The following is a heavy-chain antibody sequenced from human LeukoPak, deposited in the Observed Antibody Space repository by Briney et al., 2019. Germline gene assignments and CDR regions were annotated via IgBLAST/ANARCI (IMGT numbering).Heavy chain of an antibody. Sequence: SETLSLTCTVSGGSISSGGYYWSWLRQHPGKGLEWIGYIYYSGSTYYNPSLKSRVATSVDTSKNQFSLKLSSVTAADTAVYYCARESHYYDSSGYSYYFDYWGQGTLVTVSS. J-gene: IGHJ4*02. CDR1: GGSISSGGYY. CDR2: IYYSGST. V-gene: IGHV4-31*03. D-gene: IGHD3-22*01. CDR3: ARESHYYDSSGYSYYFDY.